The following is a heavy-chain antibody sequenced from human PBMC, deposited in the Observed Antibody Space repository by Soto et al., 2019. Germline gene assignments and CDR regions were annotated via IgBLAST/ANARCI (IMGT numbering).Heavy chain of an antibody. Sequence: EVQLLESGGGLVQPGGSLRLSCAASGFTFSGYAMIWVRQAPGKGLEWVSTIGGGGTSTYYADSVKGRFTISRDDSKNTLFLQMDSLRAEDTAVYYCAKYNWGSRFDYWGQGTLVTVSS. CDR2: IGGGGTST. CDR1: GFTFSGYA. CDR3: AKYNWGSRFDY. V-gene: IGHV3-23*01. J-gene: IGHJ4*02. D-gene: IGHD1-1*01.